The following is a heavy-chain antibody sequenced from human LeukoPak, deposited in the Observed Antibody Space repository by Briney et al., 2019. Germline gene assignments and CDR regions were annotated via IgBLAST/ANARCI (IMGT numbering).Heavy chain of an antibody. CDR1: GYTFTTYY. J-gene: IGHJ4*02. V-gene: IGHV1-46*01. CDR3: AGSRSGSYLLGY. CDR2: INPSGGST. D-gene: IGHD1-26*01. Sequence: ASVKVSCKASGYTFTTYYMHWVRQAPGQGLEWMGIINPSGGSTSYAQKFQGRVTMTRDTSTSTVYMELSSLRSEDTAVYYCAGSRSGSYLLGYWGQGTLVTVSS.